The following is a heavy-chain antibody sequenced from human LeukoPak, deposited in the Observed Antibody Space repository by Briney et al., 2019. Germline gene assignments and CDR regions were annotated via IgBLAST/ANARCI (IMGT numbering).Heavy chain of an antibody. J-gene: IGHJ4*02. D-gene: IGHD1-14*01. CDR1: GGSISSSSYY. CDR2: IHHTGST. V-gene: IGHV4-39*01. CDR3: ARRGTRWYFDY. Sequence: SETLSLTCTVSGGSISSSSYYWGWIRQPPGKGPEWIGSIHHTGSTYYNLSFKRRVTISVDTSNNQFSLRLRSVTAADTAVYYCARRGTRWYFDYWGQGTLVTVSS.